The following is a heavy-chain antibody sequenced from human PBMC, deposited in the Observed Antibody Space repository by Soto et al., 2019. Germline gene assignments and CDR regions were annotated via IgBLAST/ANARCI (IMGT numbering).Heavy chain of an antibody. V-gene: IGHV2-5*02. J-gene: IGHJ4*02. Sequence: QITLKESGPTLVKPTQTITLTCTFSGFSLSTSGVGVGWIRQPPGKALEWLALIYWDDDKRYSPSLKSRLTITKDPSKNQLVLTMTNMDPVDTATYYCAHTPLSGYGSSTSCYDGFDYWGQGTLVTVSS. CDR2: IYWDDDK. D-gene: IGHD2-2*01. CDR3: AHTPLSGYGSSTSCYDGFDY. CDR1: GFSLSTSGVG.